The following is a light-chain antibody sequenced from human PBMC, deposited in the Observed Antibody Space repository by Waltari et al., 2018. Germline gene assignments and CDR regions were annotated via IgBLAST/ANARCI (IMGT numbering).Light chain of an antibody. CDR1: QSINNY. CDR2: ATY. CDR3: QQSYSLLRLT. J-gene: IGKJ4*01. Sequence: DIQMTQSPSYLSASVGDTVTITCRASQSINNYLTWYQQKPGKAPILLIYATYTLQRGVPSRFSGSGSGTDFTLTISNMQPEDFATYYCQQSYSLLRLTFGGGTKVDIK. V-gene: IGKV1-39*01.